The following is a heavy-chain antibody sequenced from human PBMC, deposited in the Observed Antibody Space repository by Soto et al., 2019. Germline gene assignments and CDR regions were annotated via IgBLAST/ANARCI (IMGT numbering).Heavy chain of an antibody. J-gene: IGHJ4*02. CDR1: GYTFTIYY. D-gene: IGHD2-15*01. Sequence: QVQLVQSGAEVKKPGASVKVSCKASGYTFTIYYIHWVRQAPGQGLEWMGIIKPSGGSTSYAQKFQGRVTMTRDTSTSTVYMELSSLRFEDMAIYYCARDGRYCSGVSCYSHDYWGQGTLVTVSS. CDR3: ARDGRYCSGVSCYSHDY. CDR2: IKPSGGST. V-gene: IGHV1-46*01.